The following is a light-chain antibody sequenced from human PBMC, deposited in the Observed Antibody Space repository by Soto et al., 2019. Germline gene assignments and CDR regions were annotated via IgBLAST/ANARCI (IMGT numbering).Light chain of an antibody. Sequence: EIVMTQSPGTLSVSPGERATLSCRASQSVNTNLAWYQQKPGQAPRLLIYGASTRATGIPDRFSGSGSGTDFTLTISRLEPEDFAVYYCQQYVTSPWAFGQGTKVDIK. CDR3: QQYVTSPWA. V-gene: IGKV3-20*01. CDR1: QSVNTN. CDR2: GAS. J-gene: IGKJ1*01.